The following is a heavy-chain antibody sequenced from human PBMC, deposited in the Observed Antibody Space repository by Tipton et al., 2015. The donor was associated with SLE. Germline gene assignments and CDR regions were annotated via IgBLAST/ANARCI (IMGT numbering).Heavy chain of an antibody. CDR1: GYSISNDDY. CDR2: INHSGST. J-gene: IGHJ5*02. CDR3: ARRDGYSSIWNWFDP. D-gene: IGHD6-13*01. V-gene: IGHV4-34*01. Sequence: TLSLTCAVSGYSISNDDYWSWIRQPPGKGLEWIGEINHSGSTNYNPSLKSRVTISVDTSKNQFSLKVSSVTAADTAVYYCARRDGYSSIWNWFDPWGQGTLVTVSS.